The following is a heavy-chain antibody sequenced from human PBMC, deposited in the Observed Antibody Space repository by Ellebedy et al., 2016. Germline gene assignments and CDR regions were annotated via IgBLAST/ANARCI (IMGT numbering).Heavy chain of an antibody. CDR2: MWSDGEKK. CDR1: GFSFTNYG. D-gene: IGHD7-27*01. V-gene: IGHV3-33*01. CDR3: VRDCKNHRGNWGLSVDY. Sequence: GGSLRLSCAASGFSFTNYGAHWIRQVPGKGLEWVAVMWSDGEKKYYADSVRGRFTVSRDISKNTLYLQMNSLRVEETAVYYCVRDCKNHRGNWGLSVDYWGQGILVIVSS. J-gene: IGHJ4*02.